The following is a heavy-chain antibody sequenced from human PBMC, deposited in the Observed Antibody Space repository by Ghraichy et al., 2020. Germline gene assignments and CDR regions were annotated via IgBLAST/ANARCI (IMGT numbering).Heavy chain of an antibody. J-gene: IGHJ5*02. CDR2: ISGSGGST. D-gene: IGHD3/OR15-3a*01. CDR3: AQGMTTMIFFSDP. Sequence: LSLTCEASGFTFNNYAMTWVRQAPGKGLEWVSGISGSGGSTYYVDSVKGRFTISRDNSKNTLFLQLDSLRAEDTAVYYCAQGMTTMIFFSDPWGQGTLVTVSS. V-gene: IGHV3-23*01. CDR1: GFTFNNYA.